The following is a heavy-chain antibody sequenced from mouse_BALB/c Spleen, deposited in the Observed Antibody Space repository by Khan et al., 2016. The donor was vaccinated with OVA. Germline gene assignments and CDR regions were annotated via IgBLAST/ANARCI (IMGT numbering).Heavy chain of an antibody. CDR3: ASHLTGSFAY. CDR2: ISSGADYT. CDR1: GFTFSAYS. V-gene: IGHV5-6*01. J-gene: IGHJ3*01. D-gene: IGHD4-1*01. Sequence: EVELVESGGDLVKPGGSLKLSCAASGFTFSAYSMSWVRQTPDKRLEWVATISSGADYTYYPDGVKGGFTISRDNAKNTLYLQMSSLKSEDTAMYYCASHLTGSFAYWGQGTLVTVSA.